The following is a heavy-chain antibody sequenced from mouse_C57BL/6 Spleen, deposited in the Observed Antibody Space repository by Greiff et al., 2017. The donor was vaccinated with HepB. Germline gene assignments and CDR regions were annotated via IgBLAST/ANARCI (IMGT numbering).Heavy chain of an antibody. D-gene: IGHD1-1*01. CDR3: ARITTVVRAMDY. V-gene: IGHV1-82*01. J-gene: IGHJ4*01. CDR2: IYPGDGDT. CDR1: GYAFSSSW. Sequence: VQLQQSGPELVKPGASVKISCTASGYAFSSSWMNWVKQRPGKGLEWIGRIYPGDGDTNYNGKFKGKATLTADKSSSTAYMQLSSLTSEDSAVYFWARITTVVRAMDYWGQGTSVTVSS.